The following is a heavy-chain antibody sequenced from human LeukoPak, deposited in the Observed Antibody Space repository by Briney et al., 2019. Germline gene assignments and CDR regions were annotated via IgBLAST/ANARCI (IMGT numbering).Heavy chain of an antibody. CDR2: IYYSGST. CDR3: ARVRRRATNGVYFDY. J-gene: IGHJ4*02. Sequence: SQTLSLTCTVSGGSLSSYYWSWIRQPPGKGLEWIGYIYYSGSTNYNPSLKSRVTISVDTSKNQFSLKLSSVTAADTAVYYCARVRRRATNGVYFDYWGQGTLVTVSS. V-gene: IGHV4-59*01. CDR1: GGSLSSYY. D-gene: IGHD3-10*01.